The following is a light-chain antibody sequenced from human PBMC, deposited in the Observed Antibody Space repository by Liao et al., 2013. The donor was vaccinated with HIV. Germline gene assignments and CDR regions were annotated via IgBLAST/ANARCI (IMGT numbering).Light chain of an antibody. CDR3: QLWDRSSAHPCV. V-gene: IGLV3-21*04. Sequence: SYVLTQPPSVSVAPGKAAAISCGGNNIGGKSVHWYQQRPGQAPVLVIHYDRDRPSGIPERFSGSTSGNTATLTISRVDAGDEADYYCQLWDRSSAHPCVFGPGTKVTVL. CDR2: YDR. J-gene: IGLJ1*01. CDR1: NIGGKS.